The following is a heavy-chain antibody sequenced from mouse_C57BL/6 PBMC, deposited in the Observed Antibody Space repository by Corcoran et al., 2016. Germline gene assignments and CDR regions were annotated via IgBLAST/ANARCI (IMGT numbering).Heavy chain of an antibody. J-gene: IGHJ1*02. CDR2: INPNNGCT. CDR1: GYTFTDYY. V-gene: IGHV1-26*01. CDR3: GRDTTVVDGYWYFDV. D-gene: IGHD1-1*01. Sequence: EVQLQQSGPELVKPEASVKISCKASGYTFTDYYMNWVKQSHGKGLEWIGDINPNNGCTSYNQKFKGKATLTVDKSSSTAYMEVRSLTSEDSAGYYCGRDTTVVDGYWYFDVLGTGTTVTVSS.